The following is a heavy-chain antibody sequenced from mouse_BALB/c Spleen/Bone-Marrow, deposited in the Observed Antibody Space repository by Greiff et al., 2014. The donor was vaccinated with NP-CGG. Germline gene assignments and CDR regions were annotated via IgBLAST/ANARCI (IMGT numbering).Heavy chain of an antibody. CDR3: TRSLRRYFDY. J-gene: IGHJ2*01. D-gene: IGHD1-2*01. Sequence: VQLQQSGAELMKPGASVKISCKATGYTSSHYWIEWVKQRPGHGLEWIGEILPGTGSPKYNEKFKGKATITADTSSITAYMQLSSLTSEDSAVYYCTRSLRRYFDYWGQGTTLTVSS. CDR2: ILPGTGSP. V-gene: IGHV1-9*01. CDR1: GYTSSHYW.